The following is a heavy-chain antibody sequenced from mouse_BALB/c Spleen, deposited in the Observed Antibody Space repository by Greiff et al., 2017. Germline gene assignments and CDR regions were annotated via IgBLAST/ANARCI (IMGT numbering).Heavy chain of an antibody. CDR1: GFAFSSYD. V-gene: IGHV5-12-1*01. CDR2: ISSGGGST. D-gene: IGHD3-3*01. J-gene: IGHJ4*01. Sequence: EVKVVESGGGLVKPGGSLKLSCAASGFAFSSYDMSWVRQTPEKRLEWVAYISSGGGSTYYPDTVKGRFTISRDNAKNTLYLQMSSLKSEDTAMYYCARQVGQGAMDYWGQGTSVTVSS. CDR3: ARQVGQGAMDY.